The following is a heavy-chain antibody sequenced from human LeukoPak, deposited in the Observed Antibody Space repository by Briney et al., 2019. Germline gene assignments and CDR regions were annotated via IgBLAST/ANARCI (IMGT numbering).Heavy chain of an antibody. D-gene: IGHD6-19*01. V-gene: IGHV4-34*01. CDR1: GGSFSGYY. CDR2: VNHSGST. Sequence: SETLSLTCAVYGGSFSGYYWSWIRQPPGKGLEWIGEVNHSGSTNYNPSLKSRVTISVDTSKNQFSLKLSSVTAADTAVYYCARVYSSGWYFDYWGQGTLVTVSS. CDR3: ARVYSSGWYFDY. J-gene: IGHJ4*02.